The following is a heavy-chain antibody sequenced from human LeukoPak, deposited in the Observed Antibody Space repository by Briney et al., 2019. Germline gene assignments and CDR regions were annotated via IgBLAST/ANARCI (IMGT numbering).Heavy chain of an antibody. Sequence: GGSLRLSCAASGFTFSSYSMNWVRQAPGKGLEWVSSISSSSSYIYYADSVKGRFTISRDNAKNSLYLQMNSLRAEDTAVYYCARDSRPWLVDWYFDLWARGTLVTVYS. CDR2: ISSSSSYI. J-gene: IGHJ2*01. CDR1: GFTFSSYS. V-gene: IGHV3-21*01. D-gene: IGHD6-19*01. CDR3: ARDSRPWLVDWYFDL.